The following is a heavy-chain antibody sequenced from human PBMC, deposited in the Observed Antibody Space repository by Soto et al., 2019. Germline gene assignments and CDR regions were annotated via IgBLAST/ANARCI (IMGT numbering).Heavy chain of an antibody. CDR3: AKPRLYSSGWKRWRSYYYFDY. D-gene: IGHD6-19*01. CDR2: ISGSGGST. Sequence: EVQLLESGGGLVQPGGSLRLSCAASGFTFSSYAMSWVRQAPGKGLEWVSAISGSGGSTYYADSVKGRFTISRDNSKNTLYLQMNRLRAEDTAVYYCAKPRLYSSGWKRWRSYYYFDYWGQGTLVTVSS. V-gene: IGHV3-23*01. J-gene: IGHJ4*02. CDR1: GFTFSSYA.